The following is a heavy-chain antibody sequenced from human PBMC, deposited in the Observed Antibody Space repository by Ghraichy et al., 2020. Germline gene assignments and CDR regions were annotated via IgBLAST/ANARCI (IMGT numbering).Heavy chain of an antibody. CDR1: GFTVSSNY. V-gene: IGHV3-53*04. CDR2: IYSGGST. J-gene: IGHJ4*02. Sequence: GGSLRLYCAASGFTVSSNYMSWVRQAPGKGLEWVSVIYSGGSTYYADSVKGRFTISRHNSKNTLYLQMNSLRAEDTAVYYCARDNYYGSGSYYALDYWGQGTLVTVSS. D-gene: IGHD3-10*01. CDR3: ARDNYYGSGSYYALDY.